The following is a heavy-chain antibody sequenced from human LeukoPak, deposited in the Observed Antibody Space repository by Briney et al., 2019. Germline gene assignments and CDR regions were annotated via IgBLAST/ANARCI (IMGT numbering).Heavy chain of an antibody. CDR2: ISSTGTYI. D-gene: IGHD6-6*01. V-gene: IGHV3-21*01. J-gene: IGHJ4*02. CDR1: GFTFSSHN. Sequence: PGGSLRLSCAASGFTFSSHNINWVRQAPGKGLEWVSSISSTGTYIYYADSVKGRFTISRDNAKNSLYLQMASLRDEDTAVYYCARGSIATRPTFFEYWGQGTLVTVSS. CDR3: ARGSIATRPTFFEY.